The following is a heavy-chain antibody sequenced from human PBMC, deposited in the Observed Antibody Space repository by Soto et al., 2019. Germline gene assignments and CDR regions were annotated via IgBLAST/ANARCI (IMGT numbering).Heavy chain of an antibody. CDR1: GGYFSGYY. D-gene: IGHD2-8*02. V-gene: IGHV4-34*01. Sequence: PSETLSLTCAVNGGYFSGYYWTWIRHPPGTGLEWIGEINHSGSTNYNPSLKSRVTISVDTSKNQFSLKLTSVTAADTAVYYCARDKITGLFDYWGQGTLVT. J-gene: IGHJ4*02. CDR2: INHSGST. CDR3: ARDKITGLFDY.